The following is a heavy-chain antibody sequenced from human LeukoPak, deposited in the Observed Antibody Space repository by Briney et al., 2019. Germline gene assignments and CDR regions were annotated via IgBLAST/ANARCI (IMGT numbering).Heavy chain of an antibody. V-gene: IGHV3-30*03. J-gene: IGHJ4*02. CDR1: GFTFSNYW. CDR2: ISDDGSKK. D-gene: IGHD5/OR15-5a*01. CDR3: ARDWSAAVYAPFDY. Sequence: GGSLRLSCAASGFTFSNYWMHWVRQAPDKGLEWVAVISDDGSKKYHADSVKGRFTISRDNSENTLYLQMKSLRHEDTAVYYCARDWSAAVYAPFDYWGQGTLVTVSS.